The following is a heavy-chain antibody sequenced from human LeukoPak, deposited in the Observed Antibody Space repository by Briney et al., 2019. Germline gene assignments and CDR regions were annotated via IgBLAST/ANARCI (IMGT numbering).Heavy chain of an antibody. D-gene: IGHD3-3*01. V-gene: IGHV3-7*01. CDR3: ARANYDFWSGYYPPDAFDI. CDR2: IKQDGSEK. Sequence: PGGSLRLSCAASGFTFSSYWMSWVRQAPGKGLEWVANIKQDGSEKYYVDSVKGRFTISRDNAKNSLYLQMNSLRAEDTAVYYCARANYDFWSGYYPPDAFDIWGQGTMVTVSS. CDR1: GFTFSSYW. J-gene: IGHJ3*02.